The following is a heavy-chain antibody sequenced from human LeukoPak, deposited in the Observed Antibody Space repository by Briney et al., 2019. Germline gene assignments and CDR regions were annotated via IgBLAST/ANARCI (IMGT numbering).Heavy chain of an antibody. D-gene: IGHD5-12*01. CDR2: INWNGGST. J-gene: IGHJ4*02. CDR1: GFTFDDYG. CDR3: ARDGHSGYDDFDY. V-gene: IGHV3-20*04. Sequence: PGGSLRLSCAASGFTFDDYGMSWVRQAPGKGLEWVSGINWNGGSTGYADSVKGRFTISRDNAKNSLYLRMKSLRAEDTALYYCARDGHSGYDDFDYWGQGTLVTVSS.